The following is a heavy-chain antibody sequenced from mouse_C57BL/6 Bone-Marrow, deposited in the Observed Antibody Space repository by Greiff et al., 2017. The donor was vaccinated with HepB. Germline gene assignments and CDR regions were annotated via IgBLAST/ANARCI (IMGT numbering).Heavy chain of an antibody. D-gene: IGHD1-1*01. CDR1: GFSLTSYA. V-gene: IGHV2-9-1*01. CDR3: ARNGDYYGTYWYFDV. J-gene: IGHJ1*03. CDR2: LWTGGGT. Sequence: QVQLKQSGPGLVAPSQSLSITCTVSGFSLTSYAISWVRQPPGKGLEWLGVLWTGGGTNYNSALKSRLSISKDNSKSQVFLKMNSLQTDDTARYYCARNGDYYGTYWYFDVWGTGTTVTVSS.